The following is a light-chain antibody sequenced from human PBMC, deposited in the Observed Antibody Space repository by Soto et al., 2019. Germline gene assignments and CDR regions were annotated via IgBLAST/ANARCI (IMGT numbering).Light chain of an antibody. CDR2: GAS. CDR1: QSVTGSF. J-gene: IGKJ2*01. Sequence: EIVLTQSPGTLSLSPGERATLSCRASQSVTGSFLAWYQQKPGQAPRLLIYGASSRATGIPDRFSGSGSGTDFTLTISRLEPEDSAVYYCQQYGSSPPDTFGQGTKLEIK. V-gene: IGKV3-20*01. CDR3: QQYGSSPPDT.